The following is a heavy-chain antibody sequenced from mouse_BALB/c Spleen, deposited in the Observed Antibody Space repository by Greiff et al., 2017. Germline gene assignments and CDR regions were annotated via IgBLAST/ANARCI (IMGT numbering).Heavy chain of an antibody. V-gene: IGHV2-6-2*01. D-gene: IGHD2-3*01. CDR1: GFSLTSYG. J-gene: IGHJ4*01. Sequence: QVQLKESGPDLVAPSQSLSITCTVSGFSLTSYGVHWVRQPPGKGLEWLVVIWSDGSTTYNSALKSRLSISKDNSKSQVFLKMNSLQTDDTAMYYCARHDGYYGNAMDYWGQGTSVTVSS. CDR2: IWSDGST. CDR3: ARHDGYYGNAMDY.